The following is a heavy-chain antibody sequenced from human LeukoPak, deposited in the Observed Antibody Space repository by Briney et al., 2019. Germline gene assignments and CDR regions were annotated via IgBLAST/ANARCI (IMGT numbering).Heavy chain of an antibody. CDR3: AREPYGSGSYQFDY. Sequence: GGSLRLSCAASGFTFSSYSMNWVRQAPGKGLEWVSYISSSSSTIYYADSVKGRFTISRDNAKNSLYLQMNSLRDEDTAVYYCAREPYGSGSYQFDYWGQGTLVTVSP. D-gene: IGHD3-10*01. CDR1: GFTFSSYS. V-gene: IGHV3-48*02. CDR2: ISSSSSTI. J-gene: IGHJ4*02.